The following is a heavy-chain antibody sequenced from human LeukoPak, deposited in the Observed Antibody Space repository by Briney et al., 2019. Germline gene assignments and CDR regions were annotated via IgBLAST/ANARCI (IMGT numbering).Heavy chain of an antibody. CDR2: SIPIFGTA. J-gene: IGHJ6*04. D-gene: IGHD1-1*01. CDR1: GGTFSIYA. V-gene: IGHV1-69*01. Sequence: SVKVSFKASGGTFSIYAISWVRQAPGQGLEWMGGSIPIFGTANSEQKFQGRVTITADESTSTAYMELSSLRSEDTAVYYCAREGDQLERRAHYYYGMDVWGKGTTVTVSS. CDR3: AREGDQLERRAHYYYGMDV.